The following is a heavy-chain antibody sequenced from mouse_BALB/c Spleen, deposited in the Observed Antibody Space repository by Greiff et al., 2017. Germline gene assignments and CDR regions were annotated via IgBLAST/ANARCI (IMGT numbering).Heavy chain of an antibody. CDR2: ISNGGGST. CDR1: GFTFSSYT. Sequence: DVQLVESGGGLVQPGGSLKLSCAASGFTFSSYTMSWVRQTPEKRLEWVAYISNGGGSTYYPDTVKGRFTISRDNAKNTLYLQMSSLKSEDTAMYYCARGYSYYYAMDYWGQGTSVTVSS. J-gene: IGHJ4*01. D-gene: IGHD2-3*01. V-gene: IGHV5-12-2*01. CDR3: ARGYSYYYAMDY.